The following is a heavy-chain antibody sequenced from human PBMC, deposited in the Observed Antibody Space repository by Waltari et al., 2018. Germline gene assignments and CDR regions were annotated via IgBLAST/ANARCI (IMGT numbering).Heavy chain of an antibody. CDR1: GFTFSSYW. CDR2: INTDGSVT. Sequence: EVQLVESGGGLVQPGGSLRLSCAASGFTFSSYWMHWVRQAPGKGLVWSQRINTDGSVTSYADSVKGRFTISRDNAKNTLYLQMNSLRAEDTAVYYCARSSGWNPADYWGQGTLVTVSS. D-gene: IGHD6-19*01. CDR3: ARSSGWNPADY. J-gene: IGHJ4*02. V-gene: IGHV3-74*01.